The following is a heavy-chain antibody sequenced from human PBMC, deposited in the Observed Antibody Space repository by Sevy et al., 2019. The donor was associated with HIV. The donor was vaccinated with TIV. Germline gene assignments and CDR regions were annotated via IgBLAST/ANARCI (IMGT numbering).Heavy chain of an antibody. CDR3: AKDWGDIVVVPAAIRGFDP. V-gene: IGHV3-30*18. CDR1: GFTFSSYG. J-gene: IGHJ5*02. CDR2: ISYDGSNK. Sequence: GGSLRLSCAASGFTFSSYGMHWVRQAPGKGLEWVAVISYDGSNKYYADSVKGRFTISRDNSKNTLYPQRNSVRAEDTAVYYCAKDWGDIVVVPAAIRGFDPWGQGTLVTVSS. D-gene: IGHD2-2*02.